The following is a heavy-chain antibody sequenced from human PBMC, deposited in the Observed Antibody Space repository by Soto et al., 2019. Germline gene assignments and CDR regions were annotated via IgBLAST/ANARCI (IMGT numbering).Heavy chain of an antibody. D-gene: IGHD2-15*01. CDR2: IYYSGST. V-gene: IGHV4-59*01. Sequence: SETLSLTCTVSGGSISSYYWSWIRQPPGKGLEWIGYIYYSGSTNYNPSLKSRVTISVDTSKNQFSLKLSSVTAADTAVYYCARCGSGGRCYEWLYGMDVWGQGTTVTVSS. CDR1: GGSISSYY. J-gene: IGHJ6*02. CDR3: ARCGSGGRCYEWLYGMDV.